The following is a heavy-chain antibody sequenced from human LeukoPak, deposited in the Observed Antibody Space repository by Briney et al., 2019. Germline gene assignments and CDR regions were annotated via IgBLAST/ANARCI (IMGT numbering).Heavy chain of an antibody. Sequence: PGGSLRLSCAASGFTVSSNYMSWVRQAPGKGLEWVSVIYSGGSTYYADSVEGRFTISRDNSKNTLYLQMNSLRAEDTAVYYCARDRRARTTAYYFDYWGQGTLVTVSS. D-gene: IGHD4-17*01. CDR1: GFTVSSNY. CDR2: IYSGGST. V-gene: IGHV3-66*01. J-gene: IGHJ4*02. CDR3: ARDRRARTTAYYFDY.